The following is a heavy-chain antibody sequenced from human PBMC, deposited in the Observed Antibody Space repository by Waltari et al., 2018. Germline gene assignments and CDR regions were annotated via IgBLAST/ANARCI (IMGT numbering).Heavy chain of an antibody. V-gene: IGHV4-59*01. D-gene: IGHD6-19*01. J-gene: IGHJ4*02. CDR1: GGSISGYY. Sequence: QVQLQESGPGLVKPSETLSLTCTVSGGSISGYYWSWIRQPPGKGLEWIGYIYYSGNTNYNPSLKSRLTISLDTSQNQFSLKLTSVTAADTALYYCARHHEDRLCGFDSWGQGTLVTVSS. CDR3: ARHHEDRLCGFDS. CDR2: IYYSGNT.